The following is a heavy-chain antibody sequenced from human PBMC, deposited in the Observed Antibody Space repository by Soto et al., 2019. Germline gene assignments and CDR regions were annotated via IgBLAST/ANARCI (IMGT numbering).Heavy chain of an antibody. CDR2: INPNSGGT. V-gene: IGHV1-2*04. J-gene: IGHJ6*02. CDR1: GYTFTGYY. Sequence: AASVKVSCKASGYTFTGYYMHWVRQAPGQGLEWMGWINPNSGGTNYAQKFQGWVTMTRDTSISTAYMELSRLRSDDTAVYYCARDYYYGSGSYSGMDVWGQGTTVTVSS. D-gene: IGHD3-10*01. CDR3: ARDYYYGSGSYSGMDV.